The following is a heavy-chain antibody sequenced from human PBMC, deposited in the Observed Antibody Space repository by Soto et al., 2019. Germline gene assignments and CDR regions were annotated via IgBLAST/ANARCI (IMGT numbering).Heavy chain of an antibody. CDR3: ARESPRITIFGVVTYYFDY. CDR1: GYTFTSYG. CDR2: ISAYNGNT. Sequence: QVQLVQSGAEVKKPGASVKVSCKASGYTFTSYGISWVRQAPGQGLEWMGWISAYNGNTNYAQKLQGRVTMTTDTSXXXXXXXLXXXXSDDTAVYYCARESPRITIFGVVTYYFDYWGQGTLVTVSS. D-gene: IGHD3-3*01. J-gene: IGHJ4*02. V-gene: IGHV1-18*01.